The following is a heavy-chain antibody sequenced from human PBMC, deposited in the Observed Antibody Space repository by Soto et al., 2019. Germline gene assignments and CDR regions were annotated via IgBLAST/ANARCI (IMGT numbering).Heavy chain of an antibody. CDR3: ARGVAYSSSSDQYYFQY. J-gene: IGHJ4*02. V-gene: IGHV4-34*01. CDR1: VVSFSGYY. CDR2: INHSGST. Sequence: SETLSLTCAVYVVSFSGYYWSCIRHPPGKGLEWIGEINHSGSTNYNPSLKSRVTISVDTSKNQFSLKLSSVTAADTAVYYCARGVAYSSSSDQYYFQYWGQGTLVTVSS. D-gene: IGHD6-6*01.